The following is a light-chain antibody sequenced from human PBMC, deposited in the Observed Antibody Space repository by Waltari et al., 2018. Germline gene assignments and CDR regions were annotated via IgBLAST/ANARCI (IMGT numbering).Light chain of an antibody. J-gene: IGKJ1*01. CDR3: QQYETYSWT. CDR1: QSIGES. V-gene: IGKV1-5*03. CDR2: KAS. Sequence: DIQMTQSPSTLSASVGDSVTITCRASQSIGESLAWYLQIPGKAPKLRIYKASRLESGVPSRFSGSGSGTDFTLTISSLQPDDFATYYCQQYETYSWTFGLGTKVEI.